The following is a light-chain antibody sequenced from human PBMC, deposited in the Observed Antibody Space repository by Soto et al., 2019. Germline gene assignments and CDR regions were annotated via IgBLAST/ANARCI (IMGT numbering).Light chain of an antibody. Sequence: QSVLTQPPSVSGAPGQRVTISCTGSSSNFGAGYDVHWYQQLPGTAPKLLIYGNNYRPSGVPDRFSGSKSDTSASLAITGLQAEDEAEYYCQSYDSSLSGVVFGGGTKVTVL. CDR2: GNN. CDR1: SSNFGAGYD. V-gene: IGLV1-40*01. J-gene: IGLJ2*01. CDR3: QSYDSSLSGVV.